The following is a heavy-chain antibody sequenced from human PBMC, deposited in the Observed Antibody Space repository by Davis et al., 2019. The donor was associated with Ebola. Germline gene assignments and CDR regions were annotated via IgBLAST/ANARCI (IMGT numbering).Heavy chain of an antibody. Sequence: PGGSLRLSCAASGFTFSSYGMHWVRQAPGKGLEWVAVISYDGSNKYYADSVKGRFTISRDNSKNTLYLQMNSLRAEDTAVYYCAKDENTMIVVADDAFDIWGQGTMVTVSS. CDR3: AKDENTMIVVADDAFDI. V-gene: IGHV3-30*18. D-gene: IGHD3-22*01. CDR2: ISYDGSNK. J-gene: IGHJ3*02. CDR1: GFTFSSYG.